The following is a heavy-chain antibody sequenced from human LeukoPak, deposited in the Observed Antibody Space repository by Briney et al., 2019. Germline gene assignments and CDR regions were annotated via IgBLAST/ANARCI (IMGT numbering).Heavy chain of an antibody. Sequence: SVNVSCKASGGTFSSYAISWVRQAPGQGLEWMGRIIPILGIANYAQKFQGRVTITADKSTSTAYMELSSLRSEDTAVYYCASSAIGYGWFDPWGQGTLVTVSS. CDR2: IIPILGIA. J-gene: IGHJ5*02. CDR3: ASSAIGYGWFDP. V-gene: IGHV1-69*04. CDR1: GGTFSSYA. D-gene: IGHD1-1*01.